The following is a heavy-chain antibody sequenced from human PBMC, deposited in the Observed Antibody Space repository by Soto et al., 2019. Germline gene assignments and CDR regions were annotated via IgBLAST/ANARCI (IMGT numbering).Heavy chain of an antibody. D-gene: IGHD3-3*01. CDR2: IYSGGST. J-gene: IGHJ4*02. Sequence: EVQLVESGGGLIQPGGSLRLSCAASGFTVSSNYMSWVRQAPGKGLEWGSVIYSGGSTYYADSVKGRFTISRDNSKNTLYLQMTSLRAEDTAVYYCARGGITVFGVVQNPRDYWGQGTLVTVSS. CDR3: ARGGITVFGVVQNPRDY. V-gene: IGHV3-53*01. CDR1: GFTVSSNY.